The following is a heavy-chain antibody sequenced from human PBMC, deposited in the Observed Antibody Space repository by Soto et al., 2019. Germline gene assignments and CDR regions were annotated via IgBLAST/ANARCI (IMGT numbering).Heavy chain of an antibody. CDR3: ARDFGTGSRYGIDV. CDR1: GGSISRNNYY. D-gene: IGHD3-10*01. V-gene: IGHV4-39*01. J-gene: IGHJ6*02. Sequence: SETLSLTCTVSGGSISRNNYYWGWIRQPTGKGLEWIGSVYYSGSNYYNPSLRRRVTISVDTSKKQFSLRLSAVTAADRGVYYCARDFGTGSRYGIDVWGQGTMVT. CDR2: VYYSGSN.